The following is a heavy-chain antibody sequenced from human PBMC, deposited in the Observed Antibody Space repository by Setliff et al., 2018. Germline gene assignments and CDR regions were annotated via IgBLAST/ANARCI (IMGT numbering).Heavy chain of an antibody. J-gene: IGHJ3*02. Sequence: ASVKVSCKASGYTFTNYGIHWVRQAPGQRLEWLGWVSTYNGDTKSAQKFRGRVTMTTDISTSTVYMELRTLRSDDTAVYYCARPLHIMGTSTAYAFDIWGQGTMVTVSS. CDR3: ARPLHIMGTSTAYAFDI. V-gene: IGHV1-18*01. CDR1: GYTFTNYG. CDR2: VSTYNGDT. D-gene: IGHD1-26*01.